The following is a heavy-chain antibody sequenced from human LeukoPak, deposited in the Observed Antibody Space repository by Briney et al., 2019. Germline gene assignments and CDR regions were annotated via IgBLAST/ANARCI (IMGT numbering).Heavy chain of an antibody. CDR2: IYSGVTM. CDR1: GLTVSNSH. V-gene: IGHV3-53*01. J-gene: IGHJ3*02. D-gene: IGHD2-2*01. CDR3: ARDTRQTYQLLLLDAFDI. Sequence: PGGSLRLSCAASGLTVSNSHMSWVRQAPGKGLEWVSVIYSGVTMYYADSVKGRFTISRDNAKNSLYLQMNSLRAEDTAVYYCARDTRQTYQLLLLDAFDIWGQGTMVTVSS.